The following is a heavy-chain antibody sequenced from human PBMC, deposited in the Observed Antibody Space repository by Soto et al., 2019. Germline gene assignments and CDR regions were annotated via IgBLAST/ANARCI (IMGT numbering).Heavy chain of an antibody. V-gene: IGHV1-69*13. CDR1: GGTFSSYA. J-gene: IGHJ6*02. CDR3: AGGYHYLPGDYYYGMDV. D-gene: IGHD5-12*01. Sequence: ASVKVSCKASGGTFSSYAISWVRQAPGQGLEWMGGIIPIFGTANYAQKFQGRVTITADESTSTAYMELSSLRSEDTAVYYCAGGYHYLPGDYYYGMDVCGQGTTVTVSS. CDR2: IIPIFGTA.